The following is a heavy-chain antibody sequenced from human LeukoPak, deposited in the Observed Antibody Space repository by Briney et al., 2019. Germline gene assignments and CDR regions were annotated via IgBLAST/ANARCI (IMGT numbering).Heavy chain of an antibody. CDR2: IGSSSSAT. J-gene: IGHJ5*02. V-gene: IGHV3-48*04. CDR3: ARDRSAGWFDP. Sequence: GGSLRLSCAASGFSFSTYGMNWVRQAPGKGLEWISYIGSSSSATYYADSVKGRFTISRDNAKNSLYLQMNSLRAEDTAVYYCARDRSAGWFDPWGQGTLVTVSS. CDR1: GFSFSTYG.